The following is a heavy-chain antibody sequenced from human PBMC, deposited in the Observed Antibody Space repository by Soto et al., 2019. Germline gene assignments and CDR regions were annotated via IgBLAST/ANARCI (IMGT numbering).Heavy chain of an antibody. V-gene: IGHV1-18*01. J-gene: IGHJ4*02. CDR3: AKAGGRGYSYGYFDY. CDR2: ISAYNGNT. Sequence: ASVKVSCKASGYTFTRYGISWVRQAPGQGLEWMGWISAYNGNTNYAQKLQGRVTMTTDTSTSTAYMELRSLRSDDTAVYYCAKAGGRGYSYGYFDYWGQGTLVTVSS. D-gene: IGHD5-18*01. CDR1: GYTFTRYG.